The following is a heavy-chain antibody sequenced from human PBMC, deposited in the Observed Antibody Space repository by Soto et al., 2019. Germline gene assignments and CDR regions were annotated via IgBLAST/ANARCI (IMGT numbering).Heavy chain of an antibody. V-gene: IGHV3-33*01. CDR3: ARDVISYCSGGSCYSVHWFDP. CDR2: IWYDGSNK. J-gene: IGHJ5*02. CDR1: GFTFSSYG. D-gene: IGHD2-15*01. Sequence: PGGSLRLSCAASGFTFSSYGMHWVRQVQGKGLGWVPVIWYDGSNKYYADSVKGRFTISRDNSKNTLYLQMNSLRAEDTAVYYCARDVISYCSGGSCYSVHWFDPWGQGTLVTVSS.